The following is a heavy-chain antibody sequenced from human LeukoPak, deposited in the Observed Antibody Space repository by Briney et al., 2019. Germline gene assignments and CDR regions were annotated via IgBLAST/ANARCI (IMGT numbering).Heavy chain of an antibody. CDR1: GGSISGYY. Sequence: SETLSLTCTVSGGSISGYYRSWIRQPPGKGLEWIGYIYYSGSTNYNPSLKNRVTISLDASKNQFSLKLKSVTAADTAVYYCANDGVSWILDYWGPGTLVTVSS. CDR2: IYYSGST. V-gene: IGHV4-59*01. J-gene: IGHJ4*02. D-gene: IGHD3-16*01. CDR3: ANDGVSWILDY.